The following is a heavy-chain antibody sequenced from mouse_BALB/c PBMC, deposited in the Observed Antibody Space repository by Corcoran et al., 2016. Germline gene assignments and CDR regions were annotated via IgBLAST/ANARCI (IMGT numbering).Heavy chain of an antibody. CDR3: ARNYGSSYGDAMDY. J-gene: IGHJ4*01. Sequence: QIQLVQSGPELKKPGETVKISCKASGYTFTNYGMNWVKQAPGKGLKWMGWINTYTGEPTYADDFKGRFAFSLETSAITAYLQINNLKNEDTATYFCARNYGSSYGDAMDYWCQGTSVTGSS. D-gene: IGHD1-1*01. CDR2: INTYTGEP. V-gene: IGHV9-3-1*01. CDR1: GYTFTNYG.